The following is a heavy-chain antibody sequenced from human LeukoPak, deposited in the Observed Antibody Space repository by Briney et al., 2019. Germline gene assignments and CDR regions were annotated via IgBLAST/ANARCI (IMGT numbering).Heavy chain of an antibody. V-gene: IGHV4-59*01. CDR2: ISHSGTT. D-gene: IGHD2-15*01. CDR1: GGSISSFY. J-gene: IGHJ6*02. CDR3: ARVLASDSDYYYYGMDV. Sequence: TETLSLTCTVSGGSISSFYWSWIRQPPGKGLEWIGYISHSGTTYYNPSLKSRVTISVDTSKNQFSLKLSSVTAADTAEYYCARVLASDSDYYYYGMDVWGQGTTVTV.